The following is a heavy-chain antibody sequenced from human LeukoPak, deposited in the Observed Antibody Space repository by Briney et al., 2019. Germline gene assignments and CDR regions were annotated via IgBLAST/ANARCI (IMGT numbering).Heavy chain of an antibody. CDR1: GGSISSYY. J-gene: IGHJ4*02. D-gene: IGHD3-3*01. CDR2: IYTSGST. Sequence: SETLSLTCTVSGGSISSYYWSWIRQPAGKGLEWIGRIYTSGSTNYNPSLKSRVTMSVDTSKNQFSLKLSSVTAADTAVYYCARAPLSRITIFGGTPFDYWGQGTLVTVSS. CDR3: ARAPLSRITIFGGTPFDY. V-gene: IGHV4-4*07.